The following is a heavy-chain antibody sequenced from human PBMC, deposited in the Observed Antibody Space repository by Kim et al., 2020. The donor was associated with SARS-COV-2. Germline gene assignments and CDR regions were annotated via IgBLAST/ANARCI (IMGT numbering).Heavy chain of an antibody. CDR3: ASSGSYYHFDY. V-gene: IGHV3-33*01. J-gene: IGHJ4*02. Sequence: GGSLRLSCAASGFTFSSYGMHWVRQAPGKGLEWVAVIWYDGSNKYYADSVKGRFTISRDNSKNTLYLQMNSLRAEDTAVYYCASSGSYYHFDYWGQGTLVTVSS. D-gene: IGHD3-10*01. CDR1: GFTFSSYG. CDR2: IWYDGSNK.